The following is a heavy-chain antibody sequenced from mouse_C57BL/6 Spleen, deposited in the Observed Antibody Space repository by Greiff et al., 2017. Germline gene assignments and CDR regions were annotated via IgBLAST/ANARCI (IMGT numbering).Heavy chain of an antibody. Sequence: QVHVKQPGAELVKPGASVKLSCKASGYTFTSYWMQWVKQRPGQGLEWIGEIDPSDSYTNYNQKFKGKATLTVDTSSSTAYMQLSSLTSEDSAVYYCARSGYYAPYYFDYWGQGTTLTVSS. D-gene: IGHD1-1*01. J-gene: IGHJ2*01. V-gene: IGHV1-50*01. CDR1: GYTFTSYW. CDR2: IDPSDSYT. CDR3: ARSGYYAPYYFDY.